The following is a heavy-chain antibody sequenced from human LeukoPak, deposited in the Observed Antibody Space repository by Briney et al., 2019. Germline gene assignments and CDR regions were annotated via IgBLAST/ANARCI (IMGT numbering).Heavy chain of an antibody. CDR2: FDPEDGET. CDR3: ATVNSGDIVLMVYAIPPPFTH. CDR1: GYTLTELS. V-gene: IGHV1-24*01. Sequence: ASVKVSCKVSGYTLTELSMHWVRQAPGKGLEWMGGFDPEDGETIYAQKFQGRVTMTEDTSTDTAYMELSSLRSEDTAVYYCATVNSGDIVLMVYAIPPPFTHWGQGTLVTVSS. D-gene: IGHD2-8*01. J-gene: IGHJ4*02.